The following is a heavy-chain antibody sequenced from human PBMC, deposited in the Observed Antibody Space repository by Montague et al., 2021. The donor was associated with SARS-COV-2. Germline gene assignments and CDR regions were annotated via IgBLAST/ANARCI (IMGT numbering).Heavy chain of an antibody. J-gene: IGHJ4*02. CDR3: ARDLAVVAATPFDY. D-gene: IGHD2-15*01. CDR1: GFTFSSYA. V-gene: IGHV3-30*04. Sequence: FLSLSCSASGFTFSSYAMHWVRQAPGKGLEWVAVISYDGSNKYYADSVKGRFTISRDNSKNTLYLQMNSLRAEDTAVYYCARDLAVVAATPFDYWGQGTLVTVSS. CDR2: ISYDGSNK.